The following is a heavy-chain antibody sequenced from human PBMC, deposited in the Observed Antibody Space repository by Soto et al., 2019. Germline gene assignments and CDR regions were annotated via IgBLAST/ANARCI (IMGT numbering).Heavy chain of an antibody. Sequence: QVQLVQSGAEVKKPGASVKVSCKASGYTFTSYGISWVRQAPGQGLEWMGWISPYNGDTNYAQKVQGRGTMPTDTAASTASVELRSLRSDDTAVYYCARDADNRVSSVWGQGTLVTVSA. CDR1: GYTFTSYG. J-gene: IGHJ4*02. D-gene: IGHD6-6*01. CDR3: ARDADNRVSSV. CDR2: ISPYNGDT. V-gene: IGHV1-18*01.